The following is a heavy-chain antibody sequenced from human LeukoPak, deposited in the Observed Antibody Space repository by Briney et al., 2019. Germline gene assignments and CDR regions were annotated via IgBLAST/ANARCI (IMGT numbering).Heavy chain of an antibody. J-gene: IGHJ4*02. CDR3: ASSETYSSSWYGLDY. D-gene: IGHD6-13*01. CDR2: ISAYNGNT. CDR1: GYTFTSYG. Sequence: ASVKVSCKASGYTFTSYGISWVRQAPGQGLEWMGWISAYNGNTNYAQKLQGRVTMTTDTSTSTAYMELRSLRSDDTAVYYRASSETYSSSWYGLDYWGQGTLVTVSS. V-gene: IGHV1-18*01.